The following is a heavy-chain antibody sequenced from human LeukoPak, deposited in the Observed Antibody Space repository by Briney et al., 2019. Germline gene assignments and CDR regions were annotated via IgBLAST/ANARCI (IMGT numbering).Heavy chain of an antibody. CDR1: GGSTSSYY. D-gene: IGHD6-13*01. CDR2: IYASGSA. V-gene: IGHV4-4*07. Sequence: SETLSLTCTVFGGSTSSYYWSWIRQPAGKGLEWIGRIYASGSANYNPSLKSRVTMSLDTSKNQFSLRLSSVTAADTAVYYCARGDAAAGLFDYWGQGTLVTVSS. J-gene: IGHJ4*02. CDR3: ARGDAAAGLFDY.